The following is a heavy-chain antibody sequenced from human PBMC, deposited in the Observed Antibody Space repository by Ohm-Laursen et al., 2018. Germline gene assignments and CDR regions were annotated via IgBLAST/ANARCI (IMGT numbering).Heavy chain of an antibody. CDR3: ASTIFGGNY. D-gene: IGHD3-3*01. CDR1: GGSISSYY. CDR2: IYYSGST. Sequence: SETLSLTCTVSGGSISSYYWSWIRQPPGKGLEWIGYIYYSGSTTYTPSLKSRVTISVDTSKNQFSLKLSSVTAADTAVYYCASTIFGGNYWGQGTLVTVSS. V-gene: IGHV4-59*08. J-gene: IGHJ4*02.